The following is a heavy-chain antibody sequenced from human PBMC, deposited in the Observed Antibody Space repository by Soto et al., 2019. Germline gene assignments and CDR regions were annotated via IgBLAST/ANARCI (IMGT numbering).Heavy chain of an antibody. CDR3: AGGITGSGWSF. J-gene: IGHJ4*02. Sequence: EGHLLESGGGLVQPGGSLRLSCAASGFTLSNYGMNWVRQAPGKGLEWVSGIFGGDAPTYTDSVKGRFTISRDNSKNTLFLQMNSLRVEDTAIYHCAGGITGSGWSFWGQGTLVAVSS. CDR1: GFTLSNYG. V-gene: IGHV3-23*01. CDR2: IFGGDAP. D-gene: IGHD3-10*01.